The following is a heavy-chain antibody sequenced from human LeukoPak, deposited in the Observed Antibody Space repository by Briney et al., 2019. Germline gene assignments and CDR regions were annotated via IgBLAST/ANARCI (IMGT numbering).Heavy chain of an antibody. Sequence: SETLSLTCTVSGYSISSGYHWGWIRQPPGKGLEWIGTIHHSGSTYYNPSPKSRVTISVDTSKNQFSLKLSSVTAADTAVYYCARIDWTTDYWGQGTLVTVSS. J-gene: IGHJ4*02. V-gene: IGHV4-38-2*02. CDR2: IHHSGST. CDR3: ARIDWTTDY. CDR1: GYSISSGYH. D-gene: IGHD3-9*01.